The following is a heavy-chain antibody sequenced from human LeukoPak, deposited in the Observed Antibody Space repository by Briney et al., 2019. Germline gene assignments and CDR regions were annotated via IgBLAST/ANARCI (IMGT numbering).Heavy chain of an antibody. V-gene: IGHV1-8*01. D-gene: IGHD5-18*01. CDR2: MNPNSGNT. J-gene: IGHJ6*02. CDR3: ARAHSYGYGYYYGMDV. Sequence: ASVKVSCRASGYTFTSYDINWVRQATGQGLEWMGWMNPNSGNTGYAQKFQGRVTMTRNTSISTAYMELSSLRSEDTAVYYCARAHSYGYGYYYGMDVWGQGTTVTVSS. CDR1: GYTFTSYD.